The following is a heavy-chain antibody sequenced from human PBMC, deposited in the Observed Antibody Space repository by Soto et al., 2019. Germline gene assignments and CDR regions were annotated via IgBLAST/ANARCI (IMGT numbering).Heavy chain of an antibody. D-gene: IGHD3-22*01. V-gene: IGHV1-18*04. CDR3: ARADYYDSSGYFFDY. CDR2: ISAYNGNT. Sequence: ASVKVSCKASGYTFTSYGISWVRQAPGQGLEWMGWISAYNGNTNYAQKLQGRVTMTTDTSTSTAYMELRSLRSDDTAVYYCARADYYDSSGYFFDYWAQGTLVTVSS. CDR1: GYTFTSYG. J-gene: IGHJ4*02.